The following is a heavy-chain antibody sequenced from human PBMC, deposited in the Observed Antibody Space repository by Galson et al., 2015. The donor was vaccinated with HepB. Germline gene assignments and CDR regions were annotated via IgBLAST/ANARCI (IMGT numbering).Heavy chain of an antibody. CDR1: GYTFTSYY. Sequence: SVKVSCKASGYTFTSYYMHWVRQAPGQGLEWMGIINPSGGSTSYAQKFQGRVTMTRDTSTSTVYIELSSLRSEDTAVYYCARYCSSTSCYAFTLGGDAFDIWGQGTMVTVSS. CDR3: ARYCSSTSCYAFTLGGDAFDI. V-gene: IGHV1-46*01. CDR2: INPSGGST. J-gene: IGHJ3*02. D-gene: IGHD2-2*01.